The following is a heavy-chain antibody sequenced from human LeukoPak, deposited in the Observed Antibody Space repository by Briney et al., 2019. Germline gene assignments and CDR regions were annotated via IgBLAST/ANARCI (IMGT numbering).Heavy chain of an antibody. Sequence: GGSLRLSCAASGFTFSSYAMSWVRQAPGKGLEWVSAISGSGGSTYYADSVKGRFTISRDNSKNTLYLQMNSLRAEDTVVYYCAKDTAVAGLGYWGQGTLVTVSS. CDR3: AKDTAVAGLGY. D-gene: IGHD6-19*01. J-gene: IGHJ4*02. V-gene: IGHV3-23*01. CDR1: GFTFSSYA. CDR2: ISGSGGST.